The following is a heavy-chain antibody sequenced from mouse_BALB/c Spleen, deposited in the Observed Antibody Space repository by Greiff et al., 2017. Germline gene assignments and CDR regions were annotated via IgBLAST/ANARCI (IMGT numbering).Heavy chain of an antibody. J-gene: IGHJ2*01. CDR2: INPYNGDT. CDR1: GYSFTGYT. D-gene: IGHD2-4*01. Sequence: EVKLQESGPELVKPGASMKISCKASGYSFTGYTMNWVKQSHGKNLEWIGLINPYNGDTFYNQKFKGKATLTVDKSSSTAHMELLSLTSEDSAVYYCGRSTMITYYFDYWGQGTTLTVSS. V-gene: IGHV1-37*01. CDR3: GRSTMITYYFDY.